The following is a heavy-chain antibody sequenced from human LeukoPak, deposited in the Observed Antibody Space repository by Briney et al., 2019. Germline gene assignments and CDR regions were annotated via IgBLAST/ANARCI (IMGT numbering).Heavy chain of an antibody. CDR2: IDPSDSYT. Sequence: GESLKISCKGSGYSFTSYWISWVRQMPGKGPEWMGRIDPSDSYTNYSPSFQGHVTISADKSVSTAYLQWSSLKASDTAMYYCARHGTQNYDFWSGSYNWFDPWGQGTLVTVSS. D-gene: IGHD3-3*01. CDR3: ARHGTQNYDFWSGSYNWFDP. J-gene: IGHJ5*02. CDR1: GYSFTSYW. V-gene: IGHV5-10-1*01.